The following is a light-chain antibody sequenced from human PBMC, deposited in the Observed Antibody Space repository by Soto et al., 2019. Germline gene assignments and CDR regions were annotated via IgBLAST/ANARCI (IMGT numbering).Light chain of an antibody. CDR3: QQYGGSPYT. Sequence: EIVLTQSPAILSLSPGERATLSCRASQSVYTYLAWYQQKPGQAPRLLIYGASSRATGIPDRFSGSGSGTDFTLTISRLEPEDFAVYYCQQYGGSPYTFGQGTTVEIK. J-gene: IGKJ2*01. CDR1: QSVYTY. V-gene: IGKV3-20*01. CDR2: GAS.